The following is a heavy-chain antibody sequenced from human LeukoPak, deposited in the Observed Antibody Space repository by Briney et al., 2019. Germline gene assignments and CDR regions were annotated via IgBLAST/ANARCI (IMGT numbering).Heavy chain of an antibody. Sequence: GGSLRLSCVASGFTFSFYWMGWVRQAPGKGLEWVANIKQDGSEKYYVDAARGRFTISRDNAKNSLYLHMNSLRAEDTAVYYCARDEHQYYSESSGRFDYWGQGTLVTVSS. CDR3: ARDEHQYYSESSGRFDY. CDR1: GFTFSFYW. D-gene: IGHD3-22*01. V-gene: IGHV3-7*04. J-gene: IGHJ4*02. CDR2: IKQDGSEK.